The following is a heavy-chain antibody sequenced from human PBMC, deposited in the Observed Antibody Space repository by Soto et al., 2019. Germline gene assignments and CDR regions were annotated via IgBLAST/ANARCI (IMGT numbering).Heavy chain of an antibody. J-gene: IGHJ3*02. CDR3: ARLWSTAAMSAFDI. Sequence: ASVKVSCKASGYTFTSYGISWVRQAPGQGLEWMGWISAYNGNTNYAQKLQGRVTMTTDTSTSTAYMELRSLRSDDTAVYYCARLWSTAAMSAFDIWGQGTMVTVSS. CDR1: GYTFTSYG. D-gene: IGHD2-2*01. V-gene: IGHV1-18*01. CDR2: ISAYNGNT.